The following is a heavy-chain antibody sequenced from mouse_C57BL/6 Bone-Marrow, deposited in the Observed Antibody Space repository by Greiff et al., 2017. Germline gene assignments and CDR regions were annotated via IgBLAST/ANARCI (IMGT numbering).Heavy chain of an antibody. J-gene: IGHJ3*01. D-gene: IGHD1-1*01. V-gene: IGHV1-72*01. CDR2: IDPNSGGT. CDR3: ARRPGSSYGAWFAY. CDR1: GYTFTSYW. Sequence: QVQLQQPGAELVKPGASVKLSCKASGYTFTSYWMHWVKQRPGRGLEWIGRIDPNSGGTKYNEKFKSKATLTVDKPSSTAYMQLSSLPSEDSAVYYCARRPGSSYGAWFAYWGQGTLVTVSA.